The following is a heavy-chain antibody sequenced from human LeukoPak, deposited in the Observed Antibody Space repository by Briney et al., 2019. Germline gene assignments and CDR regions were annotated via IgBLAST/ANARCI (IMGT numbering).Heavy chain of an antibody. J-gene: IGHJ4*02. V-gene: IGHV3-53*01. CDR3: AKDLGYDYVWGEGNLYDY. Sequence: GGSLRLSCAASGFTVSSNYMSWVRQAPGKGLEWVSVIYSGGSTYYADSVKGRFTISRDNSKNTLYLQMNSLRVEGTAEYYCAKDLGYDYVWGEGNLYDYWGQGILVTVSS. D-gene: IGHD3-16*01. CDR1: GFTVSSNY. CDR2: IYSGGST.